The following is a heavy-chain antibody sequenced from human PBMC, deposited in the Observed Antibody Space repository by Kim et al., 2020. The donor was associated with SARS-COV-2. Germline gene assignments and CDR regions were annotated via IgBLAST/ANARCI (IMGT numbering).Heavy chain of an antibody. CDR3: ARISPGIAVSFDY. J-gene: IGHJ4*02. D-gene: IGHD6-19*01. V-gene: IGHV1-46*01. Sequence: EQKFQGRVTMTRDTSTSTVYMELSSLRSEDTAVYYCARISPGIAVSFDYWGQGTLVTVSS.